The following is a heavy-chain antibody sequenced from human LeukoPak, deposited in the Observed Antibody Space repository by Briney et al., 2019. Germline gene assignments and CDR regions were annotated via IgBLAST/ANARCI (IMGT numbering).Heavy chain of an antibody. J-gene: IGHJ6*02. CDR1: GFIFSNRF. V-gene: IGHV3-23*01. D-gene: IGHD6-19*01. CDR3: AKESGWITGYGLDV. CDR2: ISADGGNI. Sequence: PGGSLRLSCAASGFIFSNRFKSWVRQAPGKGLEWVSSISADGGNIYYADSVKGRFTISRGNSKNTLFLQMSSLRAEDTAIYYCAKESGWITGYGLDVWGQGTTVTVSS.